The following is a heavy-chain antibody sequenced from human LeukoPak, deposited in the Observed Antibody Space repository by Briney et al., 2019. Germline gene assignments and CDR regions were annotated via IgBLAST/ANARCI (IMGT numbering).Heavy chain of an antibody. V-gene: IGHV3-74*01. CDR1: GFTFSSYW. Sequence: GGSLRLSCAASGFTFSSYWMHWVRHAPGKGLVWVSGINNDGSTTSYADSVEGRFTISRDNAKNTLYLQMNSLRAEDTAVYYCAKELLGRVPGLYYFDYWGQGTLVTVSS. CDR3: AKELLGRVPGLYYFDY. D-gene: IGHD6-19*01. CDR2: INNDGSTT. J-gene: IGHJ4*02.